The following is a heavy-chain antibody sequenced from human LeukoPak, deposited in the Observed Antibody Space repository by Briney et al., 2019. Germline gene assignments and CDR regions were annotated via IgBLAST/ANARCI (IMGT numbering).Heavy chain of an antibody. CDR2: IYYSGTT. CDR1: GDSISSSTCN. Sequence: SETLSLTCTVSGDSISSSTCNWGWIRQPPGKGLEWIGSIYYSGTTYYNLSLKSRVSMSLDTSKNQFSLKLGSVTAADTALYYCARQTTETMVFAFDSWGQGTLVSVSS. D-gene: IGHD4-17*01. V-gene: IGHV4-39*01. J-gene: IGHJ4*02. CDR3: ARQTTETMVFAFDS.